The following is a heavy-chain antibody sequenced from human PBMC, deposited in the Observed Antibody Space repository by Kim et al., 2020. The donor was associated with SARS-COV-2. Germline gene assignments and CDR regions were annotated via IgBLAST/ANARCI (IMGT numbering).Heavy chain of an antibody. V-gene: IGHV1-24*01. D-gene: IGHD5-18*01. CDR1: GYTLTELS. J-gene: IGHJ3*02. Sequence: ASVKVSCKVSGYTLTELSMHWVRQAPGKGLEWMGGFDPEDGETIYAQKFQGRVTMTEDTSTDTAYMELSSLRSEDTAVYYCATESPKLDTANDAFDIWGQGTMVTVSS. CDR2: FDPEDGET. CDR3: ATESPKLDTANDAFDI.